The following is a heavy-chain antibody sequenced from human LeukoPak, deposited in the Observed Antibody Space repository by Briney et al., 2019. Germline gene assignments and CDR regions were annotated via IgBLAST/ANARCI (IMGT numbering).Heavy chain of an antibody. Sequence: GASVKVSCKVSGYTLIELSVYWVRQAPGKGLEWMGGLDPENDVIMYAQNFQGRVIMTEDTSTDIAYMELSSLRAEDTAVYYCARGAARMVEVAPIISFEFWGQGTLVTVSS. V-gene: IGHV1-24*01. CDR2: LDPENDVI. J-gene: IGHJ4*02. D-gene: IGHD5-24*01. CDR3: ARGAARMVEVAPIISFEF. CDR1: GYTLIELS.